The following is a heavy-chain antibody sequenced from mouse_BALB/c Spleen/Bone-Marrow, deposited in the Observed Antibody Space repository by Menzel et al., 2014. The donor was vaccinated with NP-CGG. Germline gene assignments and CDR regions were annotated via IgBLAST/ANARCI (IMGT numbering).Heavy chain of an antibody. D-gene: IGHD1-1*01. CDR2: ISGGGSYT. J-gene: IGHJ2*01. V-gene: IGHV5-9-2*01. Sequence: EVKVEESGGGLVNPGGSLKLSCAASGFTFSSYGMSWVRQTPEKRLEWVATISGGGSYTYYPDSVKGRLTISRDNAKNNLYLQMSSLRSEDTALYYCARQYGSSYFDYWGQGTTLTVSS. CDR1: GFTFSSYG. CDR3: ARQYGSSYFDY.